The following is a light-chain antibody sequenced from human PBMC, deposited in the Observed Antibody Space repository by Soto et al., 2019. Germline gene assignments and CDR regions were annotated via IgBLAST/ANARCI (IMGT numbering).Light chain of an antibody. J-gene: IGLJ1*01. CDR1: STDIGSYNH. V-gene: IGLV2-14*01. Sequence: QSVLTQPAAVSGCPGQSITISCTGTSTDIGSYNHVSWYQHYPGKGPKLMIYAVSNRPPGVSDRFSGSKSGITASLTISGLQSEDEADYHRISYTDRQSYLFGTGAKVTVL. CDR3: ISYTDRQSYL. CDR2: AVS.